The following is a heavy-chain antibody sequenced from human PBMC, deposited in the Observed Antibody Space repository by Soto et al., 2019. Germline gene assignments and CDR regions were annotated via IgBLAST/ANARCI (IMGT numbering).Heavy chain of an antibody. CDR1: GGTFSSYA. Sequence: SVKVSCKASGGTFSSYAISWVRQAPGQGLEWMGGIIPIFGTANYAQKFQGRVTITADESTSTAYMELSSLRSEAKAVYYCARSIAVAAPSDTWGQETLVTV. CDR2: IIPIFGTA. D-gene: IGHD6-19*01. J-gene: IGHJ5*02. V-gene: IGHV1-69*13. CDR3: ARSIAVAAPSDT.